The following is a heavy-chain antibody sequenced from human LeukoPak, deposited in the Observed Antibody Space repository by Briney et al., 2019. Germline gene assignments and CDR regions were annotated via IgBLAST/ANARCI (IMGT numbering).Heavy chain of an antibody. Sequence: ASVKVSCKASGYTFNSFGISWVRQAPGQGLEWMGWLSAYNGNTNYAQKVQGRVTMTTDTSTSTAYMELRSLRSDDTAVYYCARSSYHLRYSSGWYYWGQGTLVTVSS. CDR3: ARSSYHLRYSSGWYY. CDR2: LSAYNGNT. V-gene: IGHV1-18*01. CDR1: GYTFNSFG. D-gene: IGHD6-19*01. J-gene: IGHJ4*02.